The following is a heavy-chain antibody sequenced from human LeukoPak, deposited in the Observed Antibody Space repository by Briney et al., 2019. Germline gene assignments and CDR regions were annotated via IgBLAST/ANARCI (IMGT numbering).Heavy chain of an antibody. Sequence: PGGSLRLSCAASGFALSSYAMSWVRQAPGKGLEWVSATSSSDAGTYHAESVRGRFTISRDNSKNTLYLQMNSLRADDAAVYYCARAPPMIQAYYYYYMDVWGKGTTVTVSS. CDR2: TSSSDAGT. CDR1: GFALSSYA. V-gene: IGHV3-23*01. D-gene: IGHD3-22*01. CDR3: ARAPPMIQAYYYYYMDV. J-gene: IGHJ6*03.